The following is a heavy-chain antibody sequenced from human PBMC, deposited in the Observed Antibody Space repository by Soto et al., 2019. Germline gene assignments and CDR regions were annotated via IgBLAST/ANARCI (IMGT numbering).Heavy chain of an antibody. J-gene: IGHJ5*02. CDR1: GFTFSSYW. D-gene: IGHD3-3*01. CDR2: IKQDGSEK. Sequence: PGGSLRLSCAASGFTFSSYWMSWVRQAPGKGLEWVANIKQDGSEKYYVDSVKGRFTISRDNAKNSLYLQMNSLRAEDTAVYYCARVKTGSITIFGVVTSSRFDPWGQGTLVTVSS. CDR3: ARVKTGSITIFGVVTSSRFDP. V-gene: IGHV3-7*03.